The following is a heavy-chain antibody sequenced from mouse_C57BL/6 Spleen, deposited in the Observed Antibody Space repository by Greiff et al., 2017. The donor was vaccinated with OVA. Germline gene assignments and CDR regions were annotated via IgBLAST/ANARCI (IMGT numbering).Heavy chain of an antibody. CDR2: IWSGGST. J-gene: IGHJ4*01. CDR3: ARPVYYDYDGGYYYAMDY. V-gene: IGHV2-2*01. D-gene: IGHD2-4*01. CDR1: GFSLTSYG. Sequence: QVQLKESGPGLVQPSQSLSITCTVSGFSLTSYGVHWVRQSPGKGLEWLGVIWSGGSTDSNAAFISRLSISKDKSKSQVFFKMNSLQADDTAIYYCARPVYYDYDGGYYYAMDYWGQGTSVTVSS.